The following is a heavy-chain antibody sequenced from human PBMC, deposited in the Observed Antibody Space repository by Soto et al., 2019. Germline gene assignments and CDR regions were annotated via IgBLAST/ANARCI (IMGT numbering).Heavy chain of an antibody. Sequence: GGSLRLSCATSGFDFSNTWIHWVRQVPGQGLVWVSRINSDGSSIIYADSVKGRFTLSRDNAKNTVHLQMSSLRVEDTAVYYCAKDWYHTIDSWGQGIPVTVSS. J-gene: IGHJ4*02. CDR3: AKDWYHTIDS. CDR1: GFDFSNTW. V-gene: IGHV3-74*01. CDR2: INSDGSSI. D-gene: IGHD1-20*01.